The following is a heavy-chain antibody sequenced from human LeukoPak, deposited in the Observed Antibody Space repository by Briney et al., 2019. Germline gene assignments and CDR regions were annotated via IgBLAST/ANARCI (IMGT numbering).Heavy chain of an antibody. CDR1: GYTFTSYG. CDR2: IIPILGIA. CDR3: ARELSRGYSYGYH. V-gene: IGHV1-69*04. D-gene: IGHD5-18*01. J-gene: IGHJ5*02. Sequence: ASVKVSCKASGYTFTSYGISWVRQAPGQGLEWMGRIIPILGIANYAQKFQGRVTITADKSTSTAYMELSSLRSEDTAVYYCARELSRGYSYGYHWGQGTLVTVSS.